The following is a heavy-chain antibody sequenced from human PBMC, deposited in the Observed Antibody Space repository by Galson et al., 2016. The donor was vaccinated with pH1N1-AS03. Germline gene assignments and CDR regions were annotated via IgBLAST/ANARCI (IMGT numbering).Heavy chain of an antibody. CDR3: AKGLFDNYAGYFEY. CDR2: IDNGAFNT. CDR1: GFSFSSYA. D-gene: IGHD4-23*01. J-gene: IGHJ4*02. Sequence: SLRLSCAASGFSFSSYAMGWVRQTPGTGLECLSTIDNGAFNTYYKDSLEGRFTISRDNSKNTLYLHMNSLRADDTALYYCAKGLFDNYAGYFEYWGQGILVTVSS. V-gene: IGHV3-23*05.